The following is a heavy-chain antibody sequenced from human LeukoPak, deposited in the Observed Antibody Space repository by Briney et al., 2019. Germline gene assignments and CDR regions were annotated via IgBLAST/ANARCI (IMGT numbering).Heavy chain of an antibody. V-gene: IGHV1-69*04. D-gene: IGHD3-22*01. CDR1: GGTFSSYA. Sequence: SVKVTCKASGGTFSSYAISWVRQAPGQGLEWMGRIIPILGIANYAQKFQGRVTITADKSTSTAYMELSSLRSEDTAVYYCARGSIVVVISAIRAFDIWGQGTMVTVSS. CDR2: IIPILGIA. CDR3: ARGSIVVVISAIRAFDI. J-gene: IGHJ3*02.